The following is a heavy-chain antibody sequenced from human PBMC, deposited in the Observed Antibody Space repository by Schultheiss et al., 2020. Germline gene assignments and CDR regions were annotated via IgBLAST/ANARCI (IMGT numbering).Heavy chain of an antibody. CDR3: AADLHYYDSSGYYSDAFDI. CDR1: GFTFTSSA. V-gene: IGHV1-58*01. Sequence: SVKVSCKASGFTFTSSAVQWVRQARGQRLEWIGWIVVGSGNTNYAQKFQERVTITRDMSTSTAYMELSSLRSEDTAVYYCAADLHYYDSSGYYSDAFDIRGKGTMVTVSS. D-gene: IGHD3-22*01. J-gene: IGHJ3*02. CDR2: IVVGSGNT.